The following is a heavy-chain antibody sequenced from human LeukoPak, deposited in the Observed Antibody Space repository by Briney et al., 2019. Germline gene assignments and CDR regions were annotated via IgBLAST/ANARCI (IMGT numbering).Heavy chain of an antibody. D-gene: IGHD2-2*03. Sequence: GGSLRLSCAASGFTFSNYGMSWVRQAPGKGLEWVSAISGSGGSTNYADSVEGRFTISRDNSKNTLYLQMNSLRDEDTAVYYCAKDSHWILFDDWGQGTLVTVSS. CDR3: AKDSHWILFDD. J-gene: IGHJ4*02. CDR2: ISGSGGST. V-gene: IGHV3-23*01. CDR1: GFTFSNYG.